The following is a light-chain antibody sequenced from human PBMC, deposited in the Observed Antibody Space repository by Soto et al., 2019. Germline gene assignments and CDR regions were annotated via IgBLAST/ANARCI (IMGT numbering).Light chain of an antibody. CDR2: DAS. J-gene: IGKJ5*01. V-gene: IGKV1-33*01. CDR3: VLNLTLWIT. CDR1: QDLNIY. Sequence: VRHRVTITFPATQDLNIYLNWYQQKPGKAPNLLIYDASNLYIGVPSRFIGSASVTHFTFSFCYLQRKDIVTYCRVLNLTLWITFGQGTRLEIK.